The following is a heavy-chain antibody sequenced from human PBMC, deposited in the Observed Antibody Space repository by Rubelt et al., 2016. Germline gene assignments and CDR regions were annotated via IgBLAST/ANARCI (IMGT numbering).Heavy chain of an antibody. J-gene: IGHJ4*02. Sequence: EVQLLESGGDLVQPGGSLRLSCAASGFTFSSSAMSWVRQAPGKGLEWVSGTSSTGGSTSYADSVKGRFNITRDNSKNKLYLQMNSLRAEDTAVYYCAGDRNYYDSSGFSNFDYWGQGTLVTVSS. CDR3: AGDRNYYDSSGFSNFDY. CDR2: TSSTGGST. V-gene: IGHV3-23*01. D-gene: IGHD3-22*01. CDR1: GFTFSSSA.